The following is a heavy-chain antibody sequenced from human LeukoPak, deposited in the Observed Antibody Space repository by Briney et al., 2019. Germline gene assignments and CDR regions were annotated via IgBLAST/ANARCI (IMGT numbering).Heavy chain of an antibody. CDR2: ISSSGSTI. CDR1: GYTFSDYY. J-gene: IGHJ4*02. CDR3: AKDPTARPYPRSGGSLDY. D-gene: IGHD2-15*01. Sequence: PGGSLRLSCAASGYTFSDYYMSWIRQAPGKGLEWVSYISSSGSTIYYADSVKGRFTISRDNAKNSLYLQMNSLRAEDTAVYYCAKDPTARPYPRSGGSLDYWGQGTLVTVSS. V-gene: IGHV3-11*01.